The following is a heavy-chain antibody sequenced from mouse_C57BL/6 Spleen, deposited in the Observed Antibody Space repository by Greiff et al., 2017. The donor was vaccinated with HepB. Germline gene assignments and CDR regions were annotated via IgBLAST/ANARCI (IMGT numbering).Heavy chain of an antibody. V-gene: IGHV1-52*01. J-gene: IGHJ3*01. CDR2: IDPSDSAT. CDR3: AVYYDYSWFAY. CDR1: GYTFTSYW. D-gene: IGHD2-4*01. Sequence: QVQLQQPGAELVRPGSSVKLSCKASGYTFTSYWMHWVKQRPIQGLEWIGNIDPSDSATHYNQKFKDKATLTVDKSSSTAYMQLSSLTSEDSAVYYCAVYYDYSWFAYWGQGTLVTVSA.